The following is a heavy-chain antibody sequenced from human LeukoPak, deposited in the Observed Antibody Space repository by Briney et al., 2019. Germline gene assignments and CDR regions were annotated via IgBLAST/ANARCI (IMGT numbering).Heavy chain of an antibody. CDR3: ARALWFGPRYYYYMDV. Sequence: GESLKISCKGSGYSFTSYWIGWVRQMPGKGLEWMGIIYPGDSDTRYSPPFQGQVTISADKSISTAYLQWSSLKASDTAMYYCARALWFGPRYYYYMDVWGKGTTVTVSS. D-gene: IGHD3-10*01. CDR2: IYPGDSDT. V-gene: IGHV5-51*01. CDR1: GYSFTSYW. J-gene: IGHJ6*03.